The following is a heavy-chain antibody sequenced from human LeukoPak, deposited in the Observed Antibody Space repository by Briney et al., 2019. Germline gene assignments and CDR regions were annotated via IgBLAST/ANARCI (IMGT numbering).Heavy chain of an antibody. CDR2: IRCDGSET. D-gene: IGHD1-1*01. CDR1: GFTFSDYA. V-gene: IGHV3-30*02. J-gene: IGHJ3*02. Sequence: GGALRLSCAAPGFTFSDYAVRWVREAPGEGVGWVACIRCDGSETCYADSVKGRFTISRDNSKHTLYLQMNSLRPEDTAVYYCAREQTGTDIWGQGTMVTVSS. CDR3: AREQTGTDI.